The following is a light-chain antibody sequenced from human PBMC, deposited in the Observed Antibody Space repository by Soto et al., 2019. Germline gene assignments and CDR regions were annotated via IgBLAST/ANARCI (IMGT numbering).Light chain of an antibody. CDR1: SSDVGSYNV. CDR2: EGS. Sequence: QSALTQPASVSGSPGQSITISCTGTSSDVGSYNVVSWYQQHPGKAPKLIIYEGSKRPSGVSNRFSGPKSGNTASLTISGLQAEDEADYYCCSYVSSSTFWVFGGGTKLTVL. CDR3: CSYVSSSTFWV. V-gene: IGLV2-23*03. J-gene: IGLJ3*02.